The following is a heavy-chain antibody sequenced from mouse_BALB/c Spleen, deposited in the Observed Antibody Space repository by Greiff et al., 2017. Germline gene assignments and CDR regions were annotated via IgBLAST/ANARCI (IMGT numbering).Heavy chain of an antibody. V-gene: IGHV1-82*01. J-gene: IGHJ3*01. CDR3: ARGDYDRGFAY. D-gene: IGHD2-4*01. CDR1: GYAFSSSW. CDR2: IYPGDGDT. Sequence: QVQLQQSGPELVKPGASVKISCKASGYAFSSSWMNWVKQRPGQGLEWIGRIYPGDGDTNYNGKFKGKATLTADKSSSTAYMQLSSLTSVDSAVYFCARGDYDRGFAYWGQGTLVTVSA.